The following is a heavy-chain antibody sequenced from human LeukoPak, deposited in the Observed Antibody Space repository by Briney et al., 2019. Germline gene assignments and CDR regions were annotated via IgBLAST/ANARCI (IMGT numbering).Heavy chain of an antibody. J-gene: IGHJ3*02. D-gene: IGHD3-22*01. Sequence: GGSLRLSCAASGFTFSSYAMSWVRQAPGRGLEWVSAISDSGGSTYYADSVKGRFTISRDNSKKTLYLQMNSLRAEDTAVYYCAKDLTARGSGYRTNAFDIWGQGTMVTVSS. CDR2: ISDSGGST. CDR1: GFTFSSYA. V-gene: IGHV3-23*01. CDR3: AKDLTARGSGYRTNAFDI.